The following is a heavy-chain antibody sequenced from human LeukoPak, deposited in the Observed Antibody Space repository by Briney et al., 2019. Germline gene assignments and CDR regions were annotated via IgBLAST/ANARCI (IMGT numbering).Heavy chain of an antibody. Sequence: SETLSLTCTVSGGSISSYYWSWIRQPPGKGLEWIGYIYYGGSTNYNPSLKSRVTISVDTSKNQFSLKLSSVTAVDTAVYYCARGPVGGATYYDGDAFDIWGQGTMVTVSS. CDR2: IYYGGST. D-gene: IGHD1-26*01. V-gene: IGHV4-59*01. J-gene: IGHJ3*02. CDR3: ARGPVGGATYYDGDAFDI. CDR1: GGSISSYY.